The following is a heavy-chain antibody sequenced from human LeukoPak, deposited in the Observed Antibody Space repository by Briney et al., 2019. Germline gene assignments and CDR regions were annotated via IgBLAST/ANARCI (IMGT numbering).Heavy chain of an antibody. V-gene: IGHV5-51*01. Sequence: GASLQISCKGSGSSFTSYWIGWVRPLPGKSLEWMGIIYPGDSDTRYSPSFQGQVTISADKSISTAYLQWSSLKASDTAMYYCATGDSSGYYYFDYWGQGTLVTVSS. J-gene: IGHJ4*02. CDR3: ATGDSSGYYYFDY. CDR2: IYPGDSDT. D-gene: IGHD3-22*01. CDR1: GSSFTSYW.